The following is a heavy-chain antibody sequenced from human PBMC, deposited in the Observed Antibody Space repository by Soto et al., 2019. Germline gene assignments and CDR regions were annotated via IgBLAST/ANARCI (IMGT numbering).Heavy chain of an antibody. V-gene: IGHV5-51*01. CDR2: IYPGDSDT. D-gene: IGHD2-2*01. Sequence: GESLKISCKGSGYSFTNYWIGWVRQMPGKGLEWMGIIYPGDSDTRYSPSFQGQVTISADKSISTAYLQWSSLKASDTAMYYCARQDCSSASCPSGGDYWGQGTLVTVSS. J-gene: IGHJ4*02. CDR1: GYSFTNYW. CDR3: ARQDCSSASCPSGGDY.